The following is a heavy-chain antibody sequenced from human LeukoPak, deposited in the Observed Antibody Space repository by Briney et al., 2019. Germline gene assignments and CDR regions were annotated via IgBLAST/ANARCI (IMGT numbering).Heavy chain of an antibody. CDR3: ARARLRSSDHTVYYYYYMDV. Sequence: ASVKVSCKASGGTFSSYAISLVRQAPGQGLEWMGGIIPIFGTANYAQKFQGRVTITADESTSTAYMELSSLRSEDTAVYYCARARLRSSDHTVYYYYYMDVWGTGTTVTVSS. V-gene: IGHV1-69*13. CDR1: GGTFSSYA. J-gene: IGHJ6*03. D-gene: IGHD3-16*01. CDR2: IIPIFGTA.